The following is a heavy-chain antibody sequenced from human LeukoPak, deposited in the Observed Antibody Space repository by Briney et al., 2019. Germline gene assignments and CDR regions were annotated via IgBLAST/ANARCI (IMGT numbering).Heavy chain of an antibody. J-gene: IGHJ4*02. D-gene: IGHD2-21*01. CDR3: TIIPNVILFTHYFEY. Sequence: SVKVSCKASGGVFTTYAGSWVRQAPGQGLEWMGSIIPFLGTTNYAQKFQGRVTITADEPTRTAYMELTYVRSDDTAVYYCTIIPNVILFTHYFEYWGQGTLVTVSS. CDR2: IIPFLGTT. CDR1: GGVFTTYA. V-gene: IGHV1-69*11.